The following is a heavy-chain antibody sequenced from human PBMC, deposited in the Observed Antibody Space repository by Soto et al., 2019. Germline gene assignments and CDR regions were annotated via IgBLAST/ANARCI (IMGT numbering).Heavy chain of an antibody. CDR2: IWYDGSNK. Sequence: QVQLVESGGGVVQPGRYLRISCAASGITFSSYGMHWVRQAPGKGLEWVAVIWYDGSNKYYADSVKGRFTISRDNSKNTLYLQMNSLRAEDTAVYYCARDRRYYDIFQEEDYYGMDVWGQGTTVTVSS. CDR3: ARDRRYYDIFQEEDYYGMDV. J-gene: IGHJ6*02. V-gene: IGHV3-33*01. CDR1: GITFSSYG. D-gene: IGHD3-9*01.